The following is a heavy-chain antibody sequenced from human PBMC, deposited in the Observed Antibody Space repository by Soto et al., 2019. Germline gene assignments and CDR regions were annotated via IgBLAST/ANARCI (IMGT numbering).Heavy chain of an antibody. CDR3: ARVDNVYGMDV. D-gene: IGHD1-1*01. CDR1: VVSIPIAVI. V-gene: IGHV4-38-2*02. Sequence: VSLTCPVPVVSIPIAVIRGCIRHLQGKGLEWIGRIEHSGTTYYNPSLKSRVTISVDTSKTQFSLKLSSVTAADTAVYYCARVDNVYGMDVWGQGTTVT. CDR2: IEHSGTT. J-gene: IGHJ6*02.